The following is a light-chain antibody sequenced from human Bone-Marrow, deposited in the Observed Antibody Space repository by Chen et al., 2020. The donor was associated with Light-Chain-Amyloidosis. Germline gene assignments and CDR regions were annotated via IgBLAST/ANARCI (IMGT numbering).Light chain of an antibody. CDR2: EAS. Sequence: EIVLTQSPATLSLSPGERATLSCRASQSVARYLAWYQQKPGQAPRLLICEASNRATGIPARCSGSGSGTDFTLTISRLEPEDLAVDYWLQRSDRPPLTFGGGTKVEIK. J-gene: IGKJ4*02. V-gene: IGKV3-11*01. CDR3: LQRSDRPPLT. CDR1: QSVARY.